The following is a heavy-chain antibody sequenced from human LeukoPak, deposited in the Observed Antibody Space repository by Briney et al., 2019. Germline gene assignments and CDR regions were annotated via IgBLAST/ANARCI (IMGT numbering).Heavy chain of an antibody. V-gene: IGHV1-2*02. CDR1: GYTFTGYY. J-gene: IGHJ4*02. Sequence: ASVKVSCKASGYTFTGYYMHWVRQAPGLGLEWMGWINPNSGGTNYAQKFQGRVTMTRDTSISTAYMELSRLRSDDTAVYYCARVKEERFLEWLSIDYWGQGTLVTVSS. CDR3: ARVKEERFLEWLSIDY. CDR2: INPNSGGT. D-gene: IGHD3-3*01.